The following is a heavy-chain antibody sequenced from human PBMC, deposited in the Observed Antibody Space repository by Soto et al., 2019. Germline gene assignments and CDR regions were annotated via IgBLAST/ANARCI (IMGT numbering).Heavy chain of an antibody. D-gene: IGHD4-4*01. CDR1: RYTFISYD. V-gene: IGHV1-8*01. Sequence: GASVKVSCKASRYTFISYDINWVRQATGQGLEWMGWVNPKSANTGYAQNFQGRVTMTRNTSISTAYMELSSLRSEDTAVYYCARSPSWETTVTPYYFDYWG. J-gene: IGHJ4*01. CDR3: ARSPSWETTVTPYYFDY. CDR2: VNPKSANT.